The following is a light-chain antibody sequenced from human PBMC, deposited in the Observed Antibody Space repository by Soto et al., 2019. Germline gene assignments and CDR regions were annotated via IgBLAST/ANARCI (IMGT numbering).Light chain of an antibody. CDR3: SSYASYISSYV. CDR2: EAT. Sequence: QSELTQPDSVSWSPGQAITISGTGTAGDVGSYNLVSWYQQRPGKAPKLLIYEATKRPLGLSNRFSGSRSGNTASLTISGLQAEDEADYYCSSYASYISSYVFGPGSKLTVL. CDR1: AGDVGSYNL. V-gene: IGLV2-23*01. J-gene: IGLJ1*01.